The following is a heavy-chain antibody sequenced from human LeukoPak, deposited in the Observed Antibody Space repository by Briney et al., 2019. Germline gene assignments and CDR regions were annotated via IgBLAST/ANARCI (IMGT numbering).Heavy chain of an antibody. J-gene: IGHJ4*02. Sequence: GGSLRLSCAASGFTFSSYAMSWVRQAPGKGLEWVSAISGSGGSTYYADSVKGRFTISRDNSKNTLYLQMSSLRAEDTAVYYCAKSDEDFWSGYSGYYFDYWGQGTLVTVS. CDR2: ISGSGGST. CDR1: GFTFSSYA. CDR3: AKSDEDFWSGYSGYYFDY. D-gene: IGHD3-3*01. V-gene: IGHV3-23*01.